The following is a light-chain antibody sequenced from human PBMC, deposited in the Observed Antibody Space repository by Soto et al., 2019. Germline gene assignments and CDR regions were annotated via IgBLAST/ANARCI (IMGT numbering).Light chain of an antibody. J-gene: IGKJ2*01. CDR2: GAS. CDR1: QAIYSY. V-gene: IGKV1-9*01. CDR3: QQHNSYPRT. Sequence: DIQLTQSPFFLSASVGDRVTISCRASQAIYSYLAWYQQKPGKAPKLLIFGASKLQSGVPSRFSGSGSGTEFTLTISSLQPEDFATYYCQQHNSYPRTFGQGTKLEIK.